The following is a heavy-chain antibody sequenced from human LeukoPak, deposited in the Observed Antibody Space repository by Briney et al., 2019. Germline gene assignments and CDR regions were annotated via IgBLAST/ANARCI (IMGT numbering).Heavy chain of an antibody. J-gene: IGHJ3*02. CDR2: LDRSGEA. Sequence: GGSLRLSCTTSGFPFTSQTMTWVRQAPGKGLVWVSVLDRSGEAHYADSVEGRFTVSRDTSRSTLYLQMNSLRAEDTALYYCAKEGALIAGCAFDMWGQGTMVTVSS. D-gene: IGHD2-21*01. CDR1: GFPFTSQT. CDR3: AKEGALIAGCAFDM. V-gene: IGHV3-23*01.